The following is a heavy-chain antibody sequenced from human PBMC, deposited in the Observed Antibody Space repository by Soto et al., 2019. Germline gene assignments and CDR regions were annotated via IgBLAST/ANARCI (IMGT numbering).Heavy chain of an antibody. CDR1: GFTFSAYW. Sequence: GESLRLSCEVSGFTFSAYWMQWVRQDPGKGLIWVSRISDDGSTTTYADSVKGRFTISRDNAKNTLYLQMNSLRADDTGLYYCTRGPRVSATGTGAHWGQGTLVTVSS. CDR2: ISDDGSTT. CDR3: TRGPRVSATGTGAH. V-gene: IGHV3-74*01. J-gene: IGHJ4*02. D-gene: IGHD1-1*01.